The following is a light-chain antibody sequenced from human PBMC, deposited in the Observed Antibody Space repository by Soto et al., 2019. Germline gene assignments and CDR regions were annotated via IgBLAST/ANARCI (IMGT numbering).Light chain of an antibody. V-gene: IGLV2-14*01. Sequence: SALTQPASVSGSPGQSITISCTGTSSDVGGYNYVSWYQQHPGKAPKLMIYDVSNRPSGVSNRFSGSKSGNTASLTISGLQAEDEADYYCSSYTSSSILYVFGTGTKVT. J-gene: IGLJ1*01. CDR2: DVS. CDR3: SSYTSSSILYV. CDR1: SSDVGGYNY.